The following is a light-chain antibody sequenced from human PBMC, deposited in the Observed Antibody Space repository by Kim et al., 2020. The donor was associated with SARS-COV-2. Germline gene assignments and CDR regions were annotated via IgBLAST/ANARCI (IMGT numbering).Light chain of an antibody. CDR1: QSVSSSY. CDR2: GAS. V-gene: IGKV3-20*01. Sequence: SPGERATLSGRARQSVSSSYLAWYQQKPGQAPRLLIYGASSRATGIPDRFSGSGSGTDFTLTISRLEPEDFAVYYCQQYGSSPGTFGQGTKVDIK. CDR3: QQYGSSPGT. J-gene: IGKJ1*01.